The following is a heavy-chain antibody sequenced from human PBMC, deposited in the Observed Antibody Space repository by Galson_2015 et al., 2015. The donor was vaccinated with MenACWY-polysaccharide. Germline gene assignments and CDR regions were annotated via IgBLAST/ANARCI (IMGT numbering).Heavy chain of an antibody. V-gene: IGHV3-30*18. CDR1: GFAFSSYG. CDR3: AKVGTPYDSSDYYGGERGDAVDI. J-gene: IGHJ3*02. Sequence: SLRLSCAVSGFAFSSYGMHWVRQAPGKGLEWVAVILYDGSNKYYADSVKGRFTISRDNSKNTLYLQMNSLRAEDTAVYYCAKVGTPYDSSDYYGGERGDAVDIWGQRTMVTVSS. CDR2: ILYDGSNK. D-gene: IGHD3-22*01.